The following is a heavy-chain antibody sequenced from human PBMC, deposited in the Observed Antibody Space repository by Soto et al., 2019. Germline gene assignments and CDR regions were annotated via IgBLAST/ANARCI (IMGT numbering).Heavy chain of an antibody. J-gene: IGHJ3*02. V-gene: IGHV3-48*01. Sequence: GGSLRLSCAASGFTFSSYSMNWVRQAPGKGLEWVSYISSSSSTIYYADSVKGRFTISRDNAKNSLYLQMNSLRAEDTAVYYCASGARIAVAGRFGDDAFDIWGQGTMVTVSS. CDR2: ISSSSSTI. CDR1: GFTFSSYS. D-gene: IGHD6-19*01. CDR3: ASGARIAVAGRFGDDAFDI.